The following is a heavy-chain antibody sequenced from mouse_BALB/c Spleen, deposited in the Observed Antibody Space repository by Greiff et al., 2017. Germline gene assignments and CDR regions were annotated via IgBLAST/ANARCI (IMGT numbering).Heavy chain of an antibody. Sequence: QVQLQQSGAELAKPGASVKMSCKASGYTFTSYWMHWVKQRPGQGLEWIGYINPSTGYTEYNQKFKDKATLTADKSSSTAYMQLSSLTSEDSAVYYCARSDSSGYPAWFAYGGQGTLVTVSA. CDR1: GYTFTSYW. V-gene: IGHV1-7*01. CDR2: INPSTGYT. J-gene: IGHJ3*01. CDR3: ARSDSSGYPAWFAY. D-gene: IGHD3-2*01.